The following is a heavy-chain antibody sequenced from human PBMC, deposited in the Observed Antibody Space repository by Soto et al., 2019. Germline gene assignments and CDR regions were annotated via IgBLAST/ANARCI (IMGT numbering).Heavy chain of an antibody. CDR3: AKDVGAVAGIFLVY. D-gene: IGHD6-19*01. CDR1: GFTFSSYA. Sequence: EVQLLESGGGLVQPGGSLRLSCAASGFTFSSYAMSWVRQAPGKGLEWVSAISGSGGSTYYADSVKGRFTISRDNSKNPLYLQMNSLKAEDTAVYYCAKDVGAVAGIFLVYWGQGTLVTVSS. J-gene: IGHJ4*02. CDR2: ISGSGGST. V-gene: IGHV3-23*01.